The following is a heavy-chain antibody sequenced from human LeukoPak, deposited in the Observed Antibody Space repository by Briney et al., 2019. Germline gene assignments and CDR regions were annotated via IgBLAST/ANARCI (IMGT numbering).Heavy chain of an antibody. CDR1: GGSISSSSYY. V-gene: IGHV4-39*01. D-gene: IGHD2-2*01. CDR2: IYYSGST. CDR3: ASLVVPAAIDY. J-gene: IGHJ4*02. Sequence: SETLSLTCTVSGGSISSSSYYWGWIRQPPGKGLEWIGSIYYSGSTYYNPSLKSRVTISVDTSKNQFSLKLSSVTAADTAVYYCASLVVPAAIDYWGQGTLVTVSS.